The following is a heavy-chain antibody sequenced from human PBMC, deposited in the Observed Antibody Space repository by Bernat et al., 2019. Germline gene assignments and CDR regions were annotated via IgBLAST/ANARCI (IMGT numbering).Heavy chain of an antibody. Sequence: QVQLVESGGGVVQPGRSLRLSCAASGFTFSSSGMHWVRQPPGKGLEWLAGISYDGSNEYCTDAVKGRFTVSRDNSKNTMYVQMNRLKAEDTAVYDDAKDEFDRLGWTCYDGMDDWGQGTTVTVSS. D-gene: IGHD3-9*01. CDR2: ISYDGSNE. CDR3: AKDEFDRLGWTCYDGMDD. V-gene: IGHV3-30*18. J-gene: IGHJ6*02. CDR1: GFTFSSSG.